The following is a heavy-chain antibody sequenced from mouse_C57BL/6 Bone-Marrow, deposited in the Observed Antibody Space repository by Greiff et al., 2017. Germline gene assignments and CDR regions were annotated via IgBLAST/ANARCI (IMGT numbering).Heavy chain of an antibody. CDR3: ASLGDY. V-gene: IGHV1-64*01. CDR2: IHPNSGST. J-gene: IGHJ2*01. CDR1: GYTFTSYW. Sequence: QVQLQQPGAELVKPGASVKLSCKASGYTFTSYWMHWVKQRPGQGLEWIGMIHPNSGSTNYNAKFQSKATLTVDKSSSTSYMQLSSLTADDSAVYCCASLGDYWGQGTTLTVSS.